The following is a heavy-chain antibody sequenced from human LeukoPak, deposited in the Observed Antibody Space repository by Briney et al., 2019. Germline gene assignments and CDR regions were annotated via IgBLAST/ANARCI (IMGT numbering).Heavy chain of an antibody. CDR1: GFTFDDYA. CDR3: AELGITMIGGV. V-gene: IGHV3-9*03. J-gene: IGHJ6*04. Sequence: GGSLRLSCAASGFTFDDYAMHWVRQAPGKGLEWVSGISWNSGSIGYADSVKGRFTISRDNAKNSLYLQMNSLRAEDMALYYFAELGITMIGGVWGKGTTVTISS. CDR2: ISWNSGSI. D-gene: IGHD3-10*02.